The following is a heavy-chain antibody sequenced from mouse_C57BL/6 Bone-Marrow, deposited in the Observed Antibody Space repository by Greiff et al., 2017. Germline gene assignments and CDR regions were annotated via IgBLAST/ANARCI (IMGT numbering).Heavy chain of an antibody. D-gene: IGHD1-1*01. CDR1: GYTFTSYW. J-gene: IGHJ4*01. V-gene: IGHV1-64*01. CDR3: ARRPYGSSYVGAMDY. CDR2: IHPNSGST. Sequence: QVQLKQPGAELVKPGASVKLSCKASGYTFTSYWMHWVKQRPGQGLEWIGMIHPNSGSTNYNEKFKSKATLTVDKSSSTAYMQLSSLTSEDSAVYYCARRPYGSSYVGAMDYWGQGTSVTVSS.